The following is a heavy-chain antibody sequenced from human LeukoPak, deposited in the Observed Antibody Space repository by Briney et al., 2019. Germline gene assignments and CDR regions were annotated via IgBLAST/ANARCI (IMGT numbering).Heavy chain of an antibody. Sequence: GGSLRLSCAAPGFTFSSYEMNWVRQAPGKGLEWVSYISSSGSTIYYADSVKGRFTISRDNAKNSLYLQMNSLRAEDTAVYYCARVRGGGTTLVYYYMDVWGKGTTVTVSS. CDR1: GFTFSSYE. CDR2: ISSSGSTI. V-gene: IGHV3-48*03. J-gene: IGHJ6*03. D-gene: IGHD1-1*01. CDR3: ARVRGGGTTLVYYYMDV.